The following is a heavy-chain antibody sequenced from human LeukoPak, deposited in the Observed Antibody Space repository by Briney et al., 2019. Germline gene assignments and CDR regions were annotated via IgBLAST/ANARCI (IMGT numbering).Heavy chain of an antibody. V-gene: IGHV4-34*01. CDR3: ARAPDYDSGSAYPIDRDGFDV. CDR2: INHSGSA. Sequence: SSETLSLTCAVYGASFSGYTWTWIRQPPGKGLEWIGDINHSGSANYKASLKSRVTISVDPSKKQFSLKLSSVTAADTALYYCARAPDYDSGSAYPIDRDGFDVWGQGTMVTVSS. J-gene: IGHJ3*01. CDR1: GASFSGYT. D-gene: IGHD3-3*01.